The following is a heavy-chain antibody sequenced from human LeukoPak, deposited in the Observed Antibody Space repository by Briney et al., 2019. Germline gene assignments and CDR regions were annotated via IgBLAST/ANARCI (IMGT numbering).Heavy chain of an antibody. Sequence: PSETLSLTCTVSGGSISSSSYYWGWIRQPRGKGLEWIGGFYYSGSTYYNPSLKSRVTISVDTSKNQFSLRLSSVTAADTAVYYCARRERYQKHWFDPWGQGTLVTVSS. D-gene: IGHD1-26*01. V-gene: IGHV4-39*01. CDR3: ARRERYQKHWFDP. CDR1: GGSISSSSYY. CDR2: FYYSGST. J-gene: IGHJ5*02.